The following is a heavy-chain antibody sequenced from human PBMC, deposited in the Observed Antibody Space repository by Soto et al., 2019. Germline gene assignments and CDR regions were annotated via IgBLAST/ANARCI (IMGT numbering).Heavy chain of an antibody. D-gene: IGHD3-3*01. CDR1: GGSISSYY. J-gene: IGHJ4*02. V-gene: IGHV4-59*08. CDR3: ARGGWRQIDY. CDR2: FYYSGST. Sequence: QVQLQESGPGLVKPSETLSLTCTVSGGSISSYYWSWIRQPPGKGLEWIGYFYYSGSTNYNPFLRSRVSISVATSKNQFSLKLSSVTAAATAVYYCARGGWRQIDYWGQGTLVTVSS.